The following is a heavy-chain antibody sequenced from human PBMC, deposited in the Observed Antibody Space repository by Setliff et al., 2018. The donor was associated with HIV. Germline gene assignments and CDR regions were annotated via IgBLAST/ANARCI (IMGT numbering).Heavy chain of an antibody. Sequence: GGSLRLSCSASGFTLSRYTMNWVRQSPGKGLEWVSSISSNDIYIYYAASVKGRFTISRDKAKNSLSLQMNSLRVEDTAVYYCARGGLVGAQSHFDYWGPGTLVTVSS. CDR2: ISSNDIYI. V-gene: IGHV3-21*01. CDR3: ARGGLVGAQSHFDY. D-gene: IGHD1-26*01. CDR1: GFTLSRYT. J-gene: IGHJ4*02.